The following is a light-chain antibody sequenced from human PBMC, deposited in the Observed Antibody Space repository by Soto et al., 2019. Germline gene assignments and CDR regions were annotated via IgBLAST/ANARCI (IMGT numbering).Light chain of an antibody. J-gene: IGKJ1*01. V-gene: IGKV3-15*01. CDR1: QSISDT. CDR2: SAS. Sequence: EVVLTQSPDTLSLSPGGTAALSFRASQSISDTFAWYQQKPGQAPRLLIYSASRGATGFPARFSGSGSGTDFTLTISSLQSEHFAVYYCQQYNNWPWTFGQGTKVDI. CDR3: QQYNNWPWT.